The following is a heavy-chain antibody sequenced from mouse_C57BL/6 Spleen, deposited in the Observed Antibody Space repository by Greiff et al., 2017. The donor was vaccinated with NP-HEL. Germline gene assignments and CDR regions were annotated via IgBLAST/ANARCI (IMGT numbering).Heavy chain of an antibody. J-gene: IGHJ1*03. V-gene: IGHV1-61*01. CDR2: IYPSDSET. D-gene: IGHD1-1*01. Sequence: QVQLQQPGAELVRPGSSVKLSCKASGYTFTSYWMDWVKQRPGQGLEWIGNIYPSDSETHYNQKFKDKATLTVDKSSSTAYMQLSSLTSEDSAVYYCARIPYYYGSSGYFDVWAQGPRSPSPQ. CDR3: ARIPYYYGSSGYFDV. CDR1: GYTFTSYW.